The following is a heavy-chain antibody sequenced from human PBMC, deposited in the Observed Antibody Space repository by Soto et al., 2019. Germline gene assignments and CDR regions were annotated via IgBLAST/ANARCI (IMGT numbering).Heavy chain of an antibody. V-gene: IGHV1-69*01. D-gene: IGHD3-9*01. CDR2: IIPIFGTA. Sequence: QVQLVQSGAEVKKPGSSVKVSCKASGGTFSSYAISWVRQAPGQGLEWMGGIIPIFGTANYAQKFQGRVTITADESTSTAYMELSSLRSEDTAVYYCARDPQVLSYDISTGYHVRYFDYWGQGTLVTVSS. J-gene: IGHJ4*02. CDR1: GGTFSSYA. CDR3: ARDPQVLSYDISTGYHVRYFDY.